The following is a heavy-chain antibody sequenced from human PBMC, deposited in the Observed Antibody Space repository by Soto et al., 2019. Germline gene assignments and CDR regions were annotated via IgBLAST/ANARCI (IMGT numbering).Heavy chain of an antibody. CDR2: IIPIFGTP. J-gene: IGHJ5*02. Sequence: SVKVSCKAFGGSFSDYAISWVRQAPGQGLEWMGGIIPIFGTPNYAQKFQDRVTFTAHESTNTAYMELSRLTSEDTAVYYFERDRAPRGWSYFDRWGQGTQVAV. CDR1: GGSFSDYA. V-gene: IGHV1-69*13. CDR3: ERDRAPRGWSYFDR. D-gene: IGHD2-15*01.